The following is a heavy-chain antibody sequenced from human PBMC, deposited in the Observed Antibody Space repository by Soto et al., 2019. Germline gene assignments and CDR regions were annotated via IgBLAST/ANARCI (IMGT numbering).Heavy chain of an antibody. CDR1: GFTFSSYG. CDR2: ISYDGSNK. Sequence: GGSLRLSCAASGFTFSSYGMHWVRQAPGKGLEWVAVISYDGSNKYYADSVKGRFTISRDNSKNTLYLQMNSLRAEDTAVYYCAKVTDYYYYYGMDVWGQGTTVTVSS. CDR3: AKVTDYYYYYGMDV. V-gene: IGHV3-30*18. J-gene: IGHJ6*02. D-gene: IGHD4-4*01.